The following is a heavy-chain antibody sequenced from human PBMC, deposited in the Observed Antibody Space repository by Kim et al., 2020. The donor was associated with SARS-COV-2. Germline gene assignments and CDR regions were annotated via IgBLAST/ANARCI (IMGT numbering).Heavy chain of an antibody. V-gene: IGHV1-46*03. Sequence: ASVKVSCKASGYTFTSSHIQWVRQAPGQGLEWMGIINPGGGSTIYAEKLQGRVTMTRDTSTGTVYMQFSSLRSEDTALYYCARGTWGGGGWGYGSGQYNRVDPWGQGTLVTVSS. D-gene: IGHD3-10*01. CDR3: ARGTWGGGGWGYGSGQYNRVDP. CDR1: GYTFTSSH. J-gene: IGHJ5*02. CDR2: INPGGGST.